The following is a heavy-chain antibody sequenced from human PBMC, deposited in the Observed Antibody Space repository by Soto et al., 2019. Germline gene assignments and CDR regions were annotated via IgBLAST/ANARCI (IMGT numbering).Heavy chain of an antibody. CDR1: GDSVSSNRSA. CDR3: ARESYGSGSYDGVDV. V-gene: IGHV6-1*01. CDR2: TYYRSKWYN. Sequence: SQTLTLTCAISGDSVSSNRSAWNWIRQSPPRGLEWLGRTYYRSKWYNDYAVSVKSRITINPDTSKNQFSLQLNSVSPEDTAVYYCARESYGSGSYDGVDVWGQGTTVTVSS. D-gene: IGHD3-10*01. J-gene: IGHJ6*02.